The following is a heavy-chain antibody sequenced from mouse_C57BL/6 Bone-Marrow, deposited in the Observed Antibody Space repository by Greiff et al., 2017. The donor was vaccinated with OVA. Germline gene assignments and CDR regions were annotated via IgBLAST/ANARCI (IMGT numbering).Heavy chain of an antibody. D-gene: IGHD1-1*01. Sequence: EVMLVESGPELVKPGASVKIPCKASGYTFTDYNMDWVKQSHGKSLEWIGDINPNNGGTIYNQKFKGKATLTVDKSSSTAYMELRSLTSEDTAVYYCARSDYYGSPWFAYWGQGTLVTVSA. CDR3: ARSDYYGSPWFAY. J-gene: IGHJ3*01. CDR2: INPNNGGT. V-gene: IGHV1-18*01. CDR1: GYTFTDYN.